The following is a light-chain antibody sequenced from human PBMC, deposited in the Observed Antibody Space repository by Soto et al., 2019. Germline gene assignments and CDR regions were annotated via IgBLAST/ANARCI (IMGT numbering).Light chain of an antibody. CDR2: NNN. J-gene: IGLJ2*01. CDR3: QSYDRTLSASV. V-gene: IGLV1-40*01. CDR1: SSDIGAGSD. Sequence: QSVLTQPPSVSGAPGQRVTISCTGSSSDIGAGSDVHWYQQLPGTAPKLLIYNNNYRPSGVPDRFSGSKSGTSASLAITGLQAEDEANYYCQSYDRTLSASVFGGGTKLTVL.